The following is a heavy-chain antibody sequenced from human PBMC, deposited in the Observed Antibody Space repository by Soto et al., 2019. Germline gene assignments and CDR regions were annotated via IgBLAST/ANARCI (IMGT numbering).Heavy chain of an antibody. CDR2: IYPGDSDP. V-gene: IGHV5-51*01. D-gene: IGHD5-12*01. CDR1: GYSLTSYW. Sequence: PGESLKISCKGSGYSLTSYWIRLGRQMPGKGLEWMGIIYPGDSDPRYSPSFQGQVTISADKSISTAYLQWSSLKASDTAMYYCARFSSGYEHRAFDYWGQGTLVTVSS. J-gene: IGHJ4*02. CDR3: ARFSSGYEHRAFDY.